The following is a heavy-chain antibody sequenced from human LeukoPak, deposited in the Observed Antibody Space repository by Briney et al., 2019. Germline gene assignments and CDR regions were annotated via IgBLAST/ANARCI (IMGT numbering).Heavy chain of an antibody. D-gene: IGHD1-26*01. Sequence: SETLSLTCAVYGGSFSGYYWSWIRQPPGKGLEWIGEINHSGSTNYNPSLKSRVTISVDTSKNQFSLKLSSVTAADTAVYYCARSGRKAPPKYYYYGMNVWGQGTTVTVSS. CDR3: ARSGRKAPPKYYYYGMNV. CDR2: INHSGST. V-gene: IGHV4-34*01. J-gene: IGHJ6*02. CDR1: GGSFSGYY.